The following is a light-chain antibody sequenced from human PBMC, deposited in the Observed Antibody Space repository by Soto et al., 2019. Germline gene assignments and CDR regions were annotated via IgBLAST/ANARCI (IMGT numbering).Light chain of an antibody. CDR1: QSVSSN. V-gene: IGKV3-15*01. Sequence: EIVMTQSPATLSVSPGERATLSCRASQSVSSNLAWYQQKPGQAPRLLIYGASTRATGIPARFSGSGSGTEFTLTISSLQSEDVAVYYCPQHNNWPPETFGQGTQVDSK. CDR3: PQHNNWPPET. CDR2: GAS. J-gene: IGKJ1*01.